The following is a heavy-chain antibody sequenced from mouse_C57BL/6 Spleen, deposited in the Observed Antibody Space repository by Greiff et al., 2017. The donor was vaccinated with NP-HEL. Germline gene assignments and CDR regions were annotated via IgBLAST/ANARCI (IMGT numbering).Heavy chain of an antibody. CDR2: IDPNSGGT. CDR1: GYTFTSYW. Sequence: VQLQQSGAELVKPGASVKLSCKASGYTFTSYWMHWVKQRPGRGLEWIGRIDPNSGGTKYNEKFKSKATLTVDKPSSTAYMQLSSLTSEDSAVYYCARSGGSSYGDWYFDVWGTGTTVTVSS. V-gene: IGHV1-72*01. D-gene: IGHD1-1*01. CDR3: ARSGGSSYGDWYFDV. J-gene: IGHJ1*03.